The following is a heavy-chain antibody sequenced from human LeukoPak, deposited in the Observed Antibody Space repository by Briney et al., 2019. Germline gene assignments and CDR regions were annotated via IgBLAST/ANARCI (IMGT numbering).Heavy chain of an antibody. CDR2: FDARDGGT. CDR1: GYTLTELS. J-gene: IGHJ6*02. Sequence: ASLKLSCTVSGYTLTELSMHWVRQAPGKGLEWIGGFDARDGGTYYADKFKGRVTMTEDTSTNTPYMQLSSLRSEDTAVYYCATDPIKGYYDILTGSPYYYYGMDVWGQGTTVTVSS. CDR3: ATDPIKGYYDILTGSPYYYYGMDV. D-gene: IGHD3-9*01. V-gene: IGHV1-24*01.